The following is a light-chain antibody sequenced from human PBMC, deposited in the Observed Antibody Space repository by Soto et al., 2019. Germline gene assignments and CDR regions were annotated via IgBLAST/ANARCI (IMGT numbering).Light chain of an antibody. CDR3: SSYVTSGTLV. CDR1: SSDIGGSDY. Sequence: QSALTQDASVSGSPGQSITISCTGTSSDIGGSDYVSWYQKHPGKAPKVIIYEVSDRPSGVSDRFSGSKSGNTASLTISGLQAEDEADYYCSSYVTSGTLVFGGGTKVTVL. CDR2: EVS. J-gene: IGLJ3*02. V-gene: IGLV2-14*01.